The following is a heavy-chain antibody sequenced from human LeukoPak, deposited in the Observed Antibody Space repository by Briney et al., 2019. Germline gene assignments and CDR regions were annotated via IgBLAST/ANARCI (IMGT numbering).Heavy chain of an antibody. J-gene: IGHJ5*02. CDR2: TYYRSNWYN. Sequence: SQTLSLTCAISGDNGSSNSAAWNWIRQSPSRGLEWLGRTYYRSNWYNDYAVSVKSRITINPDTSKNQFSLQLNSVTPEDTAVYYCARGRSGSYSNWFDPWGQGTLVTVSS. CDR3: ARGRSGSYSNWFDP. D-gene: IGHD1-26*01. CDR1: GDNGSSNSAA. V-gene: IGHV6-1*01.